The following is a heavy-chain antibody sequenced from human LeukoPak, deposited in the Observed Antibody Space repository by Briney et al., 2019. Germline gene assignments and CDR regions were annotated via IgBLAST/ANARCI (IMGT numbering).Heavy chain of an antibody. Sequence: SETLSLTCAVYGGSFSGYYWSWIRQPPGKGLEWIGEINHSGSTNYNPSLKSRVTISVDTSKNQFSLKLSPVTAADTAVYYCARGWGIAAALDYWGQGTLVTVSS. D-gene: IGHD6-13*01. CDR3: ARGWGIAAALDY. CDR2: INHSGST. CDR1: GGSFSGYY. J-gene: IGHJ4*02. V-gene: IGHV4-34*01.